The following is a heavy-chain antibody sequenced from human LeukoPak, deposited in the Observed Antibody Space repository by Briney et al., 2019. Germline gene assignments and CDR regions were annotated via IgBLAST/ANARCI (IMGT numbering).Heavy chain of an antibody. CDR1: GYSFTDYY. V-gene: IGHV1-2*02. CDR2: INPNSGGT. CDR3: ARADRLDGGPYLIGP. D-gene: IGHD2-21*01. J-gene: IGHJ5*02. Sequence: ASVKVSCKTSGYSFTDYYMHWVRQAPGPGLEWMGLINPNSGGTSSAQKFQGRVTMTRDTSITTVYMEVSWLTSDDTAIYYCARADRLDGGPYLIGPWGQGTLVSVSS.